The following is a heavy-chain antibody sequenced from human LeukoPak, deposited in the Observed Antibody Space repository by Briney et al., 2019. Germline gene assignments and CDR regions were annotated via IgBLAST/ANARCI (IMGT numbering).Heavy chain of an antibody. V-gene: IGHV3-30*04. Sequence: GGSLRLSCAASRFTFRNYAMHWVRQAPGKGLEWVAVISSDGTNKDYADSVKGRFSISRDNSKNTLYLQMNRLRADDTAVYYCARKRSTVTTPYFDYWGQGTLVTVSS. CDR2: ISSDGTNK. J-gene: IGHJ4*02. D-gene: IGHD4-17*01. CDR1: RFTFRNYA. CDR3: ARKRSTVTTPYFDY.